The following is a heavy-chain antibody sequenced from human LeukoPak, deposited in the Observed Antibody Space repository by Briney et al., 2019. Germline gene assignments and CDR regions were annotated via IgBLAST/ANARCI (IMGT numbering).Heavy chain of an antibody. CDR1: GFTFSSST. V-gene: IGHV3-21*01. J-gene: IGHJ5*02. Sequence: PGGSLRLSCAASGFTFSSSTMNWVRQAPGKGLEWVSSISSSSDYIYYADSVKGRFTISRDNAKNSLYLQINSLRAEDTALYYCVRIPNSANLPNWFDPLGQGTLVTVSS. CDR2: ISSSSDYI. CDR3: VRIPNSANLPNWFDP. D-gene: IGHD4/OR15-4a*01.